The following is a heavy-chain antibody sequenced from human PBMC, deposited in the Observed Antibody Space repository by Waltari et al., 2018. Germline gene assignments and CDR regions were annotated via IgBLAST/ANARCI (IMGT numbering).Heavy chain of an antibody. D-gene: IGHD5-12*01. J-gene: IGHJ3*02. Sequence: QVQLQQWGAGLLKPSETLSLTCAVYGGSLSDYYWSWIRQPPGKGLEWIGEINHSGSTNYNPSRKSRVTISIDTSKNQFSLKLSSVTAADTAVYYCARDVEMATIARAFDIWGQGTMVTVSS. CDR3: ARDVEMATIARAFDI. CDR2: INHSGST. CDR1: GGSLSDYY. V-gene: IGHV4-34*01.